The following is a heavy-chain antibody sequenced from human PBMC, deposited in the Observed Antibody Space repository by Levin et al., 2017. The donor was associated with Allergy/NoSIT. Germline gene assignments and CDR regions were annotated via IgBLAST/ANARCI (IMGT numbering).Heavy chain of an antibody. J-gene: IGHJ4*02. CDR2: ISPSGRT. Sequence: PGGSLRLSCAVSGYSISSDCYWGWIRQPPGKGLEWIGSISPSGRTYYNPSLRGRVTISLDTSKNQFSLKLASVTAADTAVYFCARGGRSGTTRLDYWGQGSLVTVSS. V-gene: IGHV4-38-2*01. D-gene: IGHD1-1*01. CDR1: GYSISSDCY. CDR3: ARGGRSGTTRLDY.